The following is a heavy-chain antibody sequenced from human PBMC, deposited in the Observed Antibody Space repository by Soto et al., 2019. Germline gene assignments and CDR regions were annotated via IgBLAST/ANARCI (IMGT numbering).Heavy chain of an antibody. CDR1: GFTFNKHA. CDR3: AKTPRVITVITSFDH. D-gene: IGHD3-16*01. CDR2: ISGLGAST. J-gene: IGHJ4*02. Sequence: GGSLRLSCVAYGFTFNKHALAWVRQAPGKVLEWVSAISGLGASTYDADSVKGRFTISRDTSNNTLYLQMNSPRAEDTAVYYCAKTPRVITVITSFDHWGQGTPVTVSS. V-gene: IGHV3-23*01.